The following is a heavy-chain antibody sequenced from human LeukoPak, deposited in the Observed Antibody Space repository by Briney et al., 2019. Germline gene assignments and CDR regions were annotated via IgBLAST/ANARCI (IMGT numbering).Heavy chain of an antibody. J-gene: IGHJ4*02. CDR3: VRDSSRSYFDL. CDR1: GGSIYSYY. Sequence: PSETLSLTCTVSGGSIYSYYWTWIRQPAGKGLEWIGRIYTSGSTNYNPSLKSRVTMSVDTSKNQFSLKLGSVTAADTAVYYCVRDSSRSYFDLWGQGTLVTVSS. V-gene: IGHV4-4*07. CDR2: IYTSGST. D-gene: IGHD3-10*01.